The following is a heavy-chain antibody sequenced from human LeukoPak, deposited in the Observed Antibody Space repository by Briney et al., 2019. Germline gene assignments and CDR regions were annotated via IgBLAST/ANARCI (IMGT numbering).Heavy chain of an antibody. CDR2: INHSGST. J-gene: IGHJ6*03. CDR1: GGSFSGYY. CDR3: ARGGHYYGSGSFYYYYYMDV. D-gene: IGHD3-10*01. Sequence: PSETLSLTCAVYGGSFSGYYWSWIRQPPGKGLEWIGEINHSGSTNYNPSLKSRVTISVDTSKNQFSLKLSSVTAADTAVYYCARGGHYYGSGSFYYYYYMDVWGKGTTVTVSS. V-gene: IGHV4-34*01.